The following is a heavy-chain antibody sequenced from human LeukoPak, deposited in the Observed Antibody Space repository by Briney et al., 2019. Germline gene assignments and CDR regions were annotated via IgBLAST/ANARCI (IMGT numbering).Heavy chain of an antibody. V-gene: IGHV3-11*01. J-gene: IGHJ5*02. D-gene: IGHD3-10*01. CDR1: GFTFSDYY. CDR3: ARDERGNWFDP. Sequence: GGSLRLSCAASGFTFSDYYISWVRQAPGKGLEWVSYIDMRGSSIYYADSVQGRFTISRDNAHNSVYLHMNSLRAEDTAVYYCARDERGNWFDPWGQGTLVTVSS. CDR2: IDMRGSSI.